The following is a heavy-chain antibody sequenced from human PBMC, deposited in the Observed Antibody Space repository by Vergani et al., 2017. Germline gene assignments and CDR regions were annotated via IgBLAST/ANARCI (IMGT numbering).Heavy chain of an antibody. Sequence: QLQLQESGPGLVKPSETLSLTCTVSGSSISSSSYYWGWIRQPPGKGLEWIGSIYYSGSTYYNPSLKSRVTISVDTSKNQFSLKLSSVTAADTALYYCATLSSSWHAPIDDWGQGTLVTVSS. CDR2: IYYSGST. CDR3: ATLSSSWHAPIDD. J-gene: IGHJ4*02. D-gene: IGHD6-13*01. V-gene: IGHV4-39*01. CDR1: GSSISSSSYY.